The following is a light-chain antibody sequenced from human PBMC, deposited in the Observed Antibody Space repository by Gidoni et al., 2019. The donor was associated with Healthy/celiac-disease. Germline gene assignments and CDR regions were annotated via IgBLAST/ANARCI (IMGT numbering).Light chain of an antibody. J-gene: IGKJ2*01. CDR3: QQYYSTPYT. CDR2: WAS. Sequence: DILMTQSPDSLAVSLGERATINCKSSQSVLYSSNNKNYLAWYQQKPGQPPKLLIYWASTRESGVPDRCSGSGSGTDFTLTSSSLQAEDVAVYYCQQYYSTPYTFXQXTKLEIK. V-gene: IGKV4-1*01. CDR1: QSVLYSSNNKNY.